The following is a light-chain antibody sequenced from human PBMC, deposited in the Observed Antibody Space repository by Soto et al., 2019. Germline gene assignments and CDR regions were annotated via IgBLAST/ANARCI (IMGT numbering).Light chain of an antibody. CDR3: SSYTSATTYV. J-gene: IGLJ1*01. V-gene: IGLV2-14*01. CDR1: SSDVGDYNY. CDR2: EVS. Sequence: QSVLTQPASVSGSPGQSITISCTGTSSDVGDYNYVSWYQHHPGKAPKLIIHEVSDRPSGISNRFSGSKSGNTASQTISGLQAEDEADYYCSSYTSATTYVFGTGTKVTVL.